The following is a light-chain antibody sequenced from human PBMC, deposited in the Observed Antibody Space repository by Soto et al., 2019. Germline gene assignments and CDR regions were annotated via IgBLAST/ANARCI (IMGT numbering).Light chain of an antibody. CDR3: QQYNNWPPWT. J-gene: IGKJ1*01. CDR1: QTITT. Sequence: ELVRTQTKGTLSLSQGARATLYCRASQTITTLAWYQQKPGQAPRLLIYGASTRATGIPARFSGSGSGTEFTLTISSLQSEDFAVYYCQQYNNWPPWTFGHGA. CDR2: GAS. V-gene: IGKV3-15*01.